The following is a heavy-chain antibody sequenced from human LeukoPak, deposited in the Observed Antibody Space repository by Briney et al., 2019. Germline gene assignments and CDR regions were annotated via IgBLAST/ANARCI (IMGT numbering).Heavy chain of an antibody. CDR3: ARVVQPPPASKDAFDI. D-gene: IGHD1-1*01. CDR1: GGTFSSYA. CDR2: IIPILGIA. Sequence: PVKVSCQASGGTFSSYAISWVRQAPGQGLEWMGRIIPILGIANYAQKFQGRVTITADKSTSTAYMELSSLRSEDTAVYYCARVVQPPPASKDAFDIWGQGTMVTVSS. V-gene: IGHV1-69*04. J-gene: IGHJ3*02.